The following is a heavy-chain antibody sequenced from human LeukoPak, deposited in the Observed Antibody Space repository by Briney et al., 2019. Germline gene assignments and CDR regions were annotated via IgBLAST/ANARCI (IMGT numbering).Heavy chain of an antibody. CDR2: IIPIFGTA. CDR3: ARGTDYGDYYYYYYMDV. CDR1: GGTFSSYA. J-gene: IGHJ6*03. Sequence: ASVKVSCKASGGTFSSYAISWVRQAPGQGLEWMGGIIPIFGTANYAQKFQGRVTITTDESTSTAYMELSSLRSEDTAVYYCARGTDYGDYYYYYYMDVWGKGTTVTVSS. D-gene: IGHD4-17*01. V-gene: IGHV1-69*05.